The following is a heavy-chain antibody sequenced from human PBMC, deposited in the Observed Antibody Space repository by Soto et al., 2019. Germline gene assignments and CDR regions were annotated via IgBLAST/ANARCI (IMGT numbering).Heavy chain of an antibody. Sequence: GGSLRLSCAASGFTFSSYAMHWVRQAPGKGLEWVAVISYDGSNKYYADSVKGRFTISRDNSKNTLYLQMNSLRAEDTAVYYCAREGYCSGGSCYSGAFDIWGQGTMVTVSS. V-gene: IGHV3-30-3*01. CDR3: AREGYCSGGSCYSGAFDI. CDR2: ISYDGSNK. J-gene: IGHJ3*02. D-gene: IGHD2-15*01. CDR1: GFTFSSYA.